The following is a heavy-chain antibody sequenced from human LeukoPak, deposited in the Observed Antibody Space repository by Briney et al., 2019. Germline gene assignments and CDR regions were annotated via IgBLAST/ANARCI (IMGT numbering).Heavy chain of an antibody. CDR3: ARDPSLPVDP. Sequence: PSETLSLTCTVSGGSISSYYWSWIRQPPGKGLEWIGYIYYSGSTYYNPSLKSRVTISVDTSKNQFSLKLSSVTAADTAVYYCARDPSLPVDPWGQGTLVTVSS. J-gene: IGHJ5*02. CDR1: GGSISSYY. V-gene: IGHV4-59*12. CDR2: IYYSGST.